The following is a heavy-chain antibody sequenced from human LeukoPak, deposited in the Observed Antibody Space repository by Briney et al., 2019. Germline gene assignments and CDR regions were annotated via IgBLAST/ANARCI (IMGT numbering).Heavy chain of an antibody. CDR3: ARIYLAASGNT. J-gene: IGHJ5*02. D-gene: IGHD6-13*01. V-gene: IGHV4-59*04. CDR1: GFTVSSNY. CDR2: IYYTGST. Sequence: GSLRLSCAASGFTVSSNYMSWIRQPPGKGLEWIGNIYYTGSTYYNPSLKSRVTISVDTPKNQFSLRLSSVTAADTAVYYCARIYLAASGNTWGQGTLVTVSS.